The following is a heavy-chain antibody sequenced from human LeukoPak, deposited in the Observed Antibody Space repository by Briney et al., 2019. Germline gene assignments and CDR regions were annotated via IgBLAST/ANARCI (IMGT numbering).Heavy chain of an antibody. CDR2: INNDGSST. J-gene: IGHJ3*02. Sequence: GGSLRLSCAASGFTFSSYAMSWVRQAPGKGLEWVSRINNDGSSTNYGDSVKGRFTSSRDNAKNTVYLQMNSLRAEDTAVYFCARVEAPYFDFWKGYLNAFDMWGLGTMVTVSS. D-gene: IGHD3-3*01. CDR3: ARVEAPYFDFWKGYLNAFDM. V-gene: IGHV3-74*01. CDR1: GFTFSSYA.